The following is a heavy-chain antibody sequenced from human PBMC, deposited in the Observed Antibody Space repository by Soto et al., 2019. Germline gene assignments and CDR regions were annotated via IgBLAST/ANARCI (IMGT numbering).Heavy chain of an antibody. CDR1: GFAFSDYA. V-gene: IGHV3-23*01. D-gene: IGHD3-16*01. CDR3: AKGRTFFYF. Sequence: EVHLLESGGGLVQPGGSLRLSCAASGFAFSDYAMTWVRQAPGKGLEWVSDISDGDGATHYADSVKGRFTISRDDSKNTLYLQMDSLRAEDAAVYYCAKGRTFFYFWGQGTLVTVSS. J-gene: IGHJ4*02. CDR2: ISDGDGAT.